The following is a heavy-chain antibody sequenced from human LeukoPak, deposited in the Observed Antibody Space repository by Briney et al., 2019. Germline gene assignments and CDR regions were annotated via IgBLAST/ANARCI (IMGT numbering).Heavy chain of an antibody. CDR3: ARDYSGYDSGFDY. J-gene: IGHJ4*02. CDR2: ISSSSSYI. D-gene: IGHD5-12*01. CDR1: GFTFSSYS. Sequence: GGSLRLSCAASGFTFSSYSMDWVRQAPGKGLEWVSSISSSSSYIYYADSVKGRFTISRDNAKNSLYLQMNGLRAEDTAVYYCARDYSGYDSGFDYWGQGTLVTVSS. V-gene: IGHV3-21*01.